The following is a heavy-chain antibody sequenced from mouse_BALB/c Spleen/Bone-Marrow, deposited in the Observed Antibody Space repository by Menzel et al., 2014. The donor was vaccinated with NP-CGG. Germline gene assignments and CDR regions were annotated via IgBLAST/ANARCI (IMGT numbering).Heavy chain of an antibody. Sequence: SGAELVEPGASVKLSCTASGFNIKDTYMHWVKQRPEQGLEWIGRIDPANGNTKYDPKFQGKATITADTSSNTAXLQLSSLTSEDTAVYYCARYNYGSSQFAYWGQGTLVTVSA. CDR1: GFNIKDTY. D-gene: IGHD1-1*01. CDR3: ARYNYGSSQFAY. V-gene: IGHV14-3*02. CDR2: IDPANGNT. J-gene: IGHJ3*01.